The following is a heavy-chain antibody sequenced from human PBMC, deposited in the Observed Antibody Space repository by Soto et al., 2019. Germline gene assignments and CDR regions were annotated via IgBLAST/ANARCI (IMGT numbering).Heavy chain of an antibody. J-gene: IGHJ5*02. CDR1: GGSINSYY. CDR2: IYYSGST. D-gene: IGHD6-19*01. V-gene: IGHV4-59*01. CDR3: GRYSSGWNNWFDP. Sequence: SETLSLTCTVSGGSINSYYWSWIRQPPGKGLEWIGYIYYSGSTNYNPSLKSRVTISVDTSKNQFSLKLSSVTAADTAMYYCGRYSSGWNNWFDPWGLGTLVTVSS.